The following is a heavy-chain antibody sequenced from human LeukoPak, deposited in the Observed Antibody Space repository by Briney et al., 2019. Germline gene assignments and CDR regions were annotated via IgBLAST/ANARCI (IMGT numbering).Heavy chain of an antibody. CDR2: INPSGGST. J-gene: IGHJ5*02. CDR1: GYTFTSYY. V-gene: IGHV1-46*01. Sequence: ASVTVSCKASGYTFTSYYMHWVRQAPGQGREWMGIINPSGGSTSYAQKFQGRVTMTRDMSTSTVYMELSSLRSEATAVYYCARGGVDTAMVDLPACWFDPWGQGTLVTVSS. CDR3: ARGGVDTAMVDLPACWFDP. D-gene: IGHD5-18*01.